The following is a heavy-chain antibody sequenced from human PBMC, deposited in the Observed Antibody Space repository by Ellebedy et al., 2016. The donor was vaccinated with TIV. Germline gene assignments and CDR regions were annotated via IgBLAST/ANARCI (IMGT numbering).Heavy chain of an antibody. D-gene: IGHD6-13*01. CDR1: GFKVSSNY. V-gene: IGHV3-53*01. CDR2: IFSGGST. Sequence: GESLKISCAASGFKVSSNYMGWVRQAPGKGLEWVSLIFSGGSTNYADSVKGRFTISRDDSKNTLYLQMNSLRADDTAVYRCARDRVAAAGDWYFDIWGRGTLVTVSS. CDR3: ARDRVAAAGDWYFDI. J-gene: IGHJ2*01.